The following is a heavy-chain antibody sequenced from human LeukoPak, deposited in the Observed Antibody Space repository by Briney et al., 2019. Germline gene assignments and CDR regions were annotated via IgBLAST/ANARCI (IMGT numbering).Heavy chain of an antibody. CDR3: ARDRQDIVVVVAATEPYDY. Sequence: ASVKVSCKASGYTFTSYGISWVRQAPGQGLEWMGWISAYNGNTNYAQKLQGRVTMTTDTSTSTAYMELRSLRSDDTAVYYCARDRQDIVVVVAATEPYDYWGQGTLVTVPS. V-gene: IGHV1-18*01. D-gene: IGHD2-15*01. J-gene: IGHJ4*02. CDR2: ISAYNGNT. CDR1: GYTFTSYG.